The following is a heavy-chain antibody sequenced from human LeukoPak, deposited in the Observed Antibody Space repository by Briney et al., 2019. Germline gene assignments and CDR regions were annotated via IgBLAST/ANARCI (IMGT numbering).Heavy chain of an antibody. Sequence: PSETLSLTCTVSGGSISSYYWSWIRQPAGKGLEWIGRIYTSGSTNYNPSLKSRVTMSVDTSKNQFSLKLSSVTAADTAVYYCARDRPTRDVLLWSEAFDIWGQGTMVTVSS. CDR3: ARDRPTRDVLLWSEAFDI. J-gene: IGHJ3*02. CDR2: IYTSGST. CDR1: GGSISSYY. V-gene: IGHV4-4*07. D-gene: IGHD3-10*01.